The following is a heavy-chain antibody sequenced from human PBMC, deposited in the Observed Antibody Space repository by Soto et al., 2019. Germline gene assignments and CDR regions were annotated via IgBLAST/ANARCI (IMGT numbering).Heavy chain of an antibody. V-gene: IGHV4-59*01. CDR1: GGSISSYY. CDR2: IYYSGST. Sequence: SETLSLTCTVSGGSISSYYWSWIRQPPGKGLEWIAYIYYSGSTSYNPSLKSRVSISLDTSKNQFSLKLSSVTAADTAVYYCARGQGNYYDSSGYYYDFFFDYWGQGTLVTVSS. D-gene: IGHD3-22*01. CDR3: ARGQGNYYDSSGYYYDFFFDY. J-gene: IGHJ4*02.